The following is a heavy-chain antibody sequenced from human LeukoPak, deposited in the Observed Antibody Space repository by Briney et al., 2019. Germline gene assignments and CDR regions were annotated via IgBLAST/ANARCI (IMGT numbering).Heavy chain of an antibody. V-gene: IGHV3-7*04. J-gene: IGHJ4*02. D-gene: IGHD3-22*01. CDR3: ARGDMIVVVIALDY. CDR1: GFTFSSYW. CDR2: IKQDGSEK. Sequence: GGSLRLPCAASGFTFSSYWMSWVRQAPGKGLEWVANIKQDGSEKYYVDSVKGRFTISRDNAKNSLYLQMNSLRAEDTAVYYCARGDMIVVVIALDYWGQGTLVTVSS.